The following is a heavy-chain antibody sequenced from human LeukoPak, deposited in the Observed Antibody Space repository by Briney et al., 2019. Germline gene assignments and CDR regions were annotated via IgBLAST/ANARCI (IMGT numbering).Heavy chain of an antibody. CDR1: GFTFSSYA. D-gene: IGHD3-22*01. CDR2: ISYDGSNK. CDR3: ARDASPWIVVYYFDY. V-gene: IGHV3-30*11. J-gene: IGHJ4*02. Sequence: PGRSLRLSCAASGFTFSSYAMHWVRQAPGKGLEWVAVISYDGSNKYYADSVKGRFTISRDNSKNTLYLQMNSLRAEDTAVYYCARDASPWIVVYYFDYWGQGTLVTVSS.